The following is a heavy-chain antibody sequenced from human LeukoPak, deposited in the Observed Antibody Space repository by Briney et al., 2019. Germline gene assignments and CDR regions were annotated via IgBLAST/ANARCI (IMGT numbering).Heavy chain of an antibody. CDR3: ARDRTESSSSGWSYYYYYSMDV. CDR2: INSDGSST. V-gene: IGHV3-74*01. D-gene: IGHD6-19*01. J-gene: IGHJ6*02. CDR1: GFTFSSYW. Sequence: GGSLRLSCAASGFTFSSYWMHRVRQAPGKGLVWVSRINSDGSSTSYADSVKGRFTTSRDNAKNTLYLQMNSLRAEDTAVYYCARDRTESSSSGWSYYYYYSMDVWGQGTTVTVSS.